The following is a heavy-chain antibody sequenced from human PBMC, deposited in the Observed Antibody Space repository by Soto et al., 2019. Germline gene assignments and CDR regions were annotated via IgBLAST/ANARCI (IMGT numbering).Heavy chain of an antibody. CDR3: AKENVLFAMDL. D-gene: IGHD3-3*01. CDR1: GFIFSGYA. J-gene: IGHJ6*02. V-gene: IGHV3-30-3*01. CDR2: ISYDGSTE. Sequence: GGSLRLSCAASGFIFSGYAMHWVRRAPGKGLDWVAVISYDGSTEYYAESVRGRFTISRDNSKNTLYLQMNSLRPEDTAVYYCAKENVLFAMDLWGQGSTVAVSS.